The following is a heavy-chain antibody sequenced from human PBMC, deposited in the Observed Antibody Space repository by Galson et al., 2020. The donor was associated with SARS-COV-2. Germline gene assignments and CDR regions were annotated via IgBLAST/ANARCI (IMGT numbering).Heavy chain of an antibody. CDR2: ISGSGSST. V-gene: IGHV3-23*01. Sequence: TGGSLRLSCAASGFTFSSYAMSWVRQAPGKGLEWVSAISGSGSSTYYADSVKGRFTISRDNSKNTLYLQMNSRRAEDTAVYYCAKDYYDSSGTHYYYGMDVWGHGTTVTVSS. CDR1: GFTFSSYA. D-gene: IGHD3-22*01. CDR3: AKDYYDSSGTHYYYGMDV. J-gene: IGHJ6*02.